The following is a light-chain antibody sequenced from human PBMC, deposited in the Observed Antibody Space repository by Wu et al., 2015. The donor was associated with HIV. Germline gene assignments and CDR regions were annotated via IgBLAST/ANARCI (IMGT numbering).Light chain of an antibody. CDR1: QGISHY. V-gene: IGKV1-27*01. CDR3: QKYNTAPWT. CDR2: AAS. J-gene: IGKJ1*01. Sequence: DIQMTQSPSSLSASVGERVAITCRASQGISHYLVWYQQKPGKVPKLLIYAASTLQSGVPSRFSGSGSGTDFTLTISSLQPEDVATYYCQKYNTAPWTFGQGTKVEMK.